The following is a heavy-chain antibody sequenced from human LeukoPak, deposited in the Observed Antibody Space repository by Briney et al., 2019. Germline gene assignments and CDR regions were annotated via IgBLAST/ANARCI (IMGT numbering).Heavy chain of an antibody. CDR3: ARDRVVVVAAIDC. CDR1: DYTFTNYG. D-gene: IGHD2-21*02. J-gene: IGHJ4*02. CDR2: ISAYNGNT. Sequence: ASVKVSCKASDYTFTNYGISWVRQAPGQGREWMGWISAYNGNTDYAQKLQGRVTMTTDTSTSTAYMELASLRSDDTAVYYCARDRVVVVAAIDCWGQGTLITVSS. V-gene: IGHV1-18*01.